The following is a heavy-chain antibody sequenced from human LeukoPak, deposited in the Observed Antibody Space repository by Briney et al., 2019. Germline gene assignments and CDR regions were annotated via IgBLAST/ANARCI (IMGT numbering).Heavy chain of an antibody. CDR1: GYSFTNYW. J-gene: IGHJ4*02. D-gene: IGHD3-3*01. V-gene: IGHV5-51*01. CDR3: ARGVGTFDY. CDR2: IYPGDSDT. Sequence: GASLKISHKVSGYSFTNYWIGWVRQMPGKGLECMGIIYPGDSDTRYSPSFQAQVTISADKSISTAYLQWSSLKAPDTAMYYCARGVGTFDYWGQGTLVTVSS.